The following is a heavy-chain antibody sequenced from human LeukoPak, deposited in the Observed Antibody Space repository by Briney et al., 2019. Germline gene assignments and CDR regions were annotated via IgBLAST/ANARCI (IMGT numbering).Heavy chain of an antibody. CDR2: ISYDGSNK. D-gene: IGHD3-22*01. J-gene: IGHJ4*02. Sequence: QPGGSLRLSCAASGFTFSSYAMHWVRQAPGKGLEWVAVISYDGSNKYYADSVKGRFTISRDNSKNTLYLQMNSLRAEDTAVYYCAKSPRNYDSSGSHFDYWGQGTLVTVSS. CDR3: AKSPRNYDSSGSHFDY. CDR1: GFTFSSYA. V-gene: IGHV3-30*04.